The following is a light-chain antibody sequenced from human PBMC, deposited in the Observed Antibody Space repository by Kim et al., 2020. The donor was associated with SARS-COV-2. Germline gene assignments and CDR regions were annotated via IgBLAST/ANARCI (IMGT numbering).Light chain of an antibody. CDR2: DAS. CDR3: QQYDNLLPT. V-gene: IGKV1-33*01. J-gene: IGKJ3*01. Sequence: DIQMTQSPSSLSASVGDRVTITCQASQDINIYLNWYQQKPGKAPKLLVYDASNLETGVPSRFSGSGSGTDFTFTISSLQPEDIATYYCQQYDNLLPTFGPGTKVDIK. CDR1: QDINIY.